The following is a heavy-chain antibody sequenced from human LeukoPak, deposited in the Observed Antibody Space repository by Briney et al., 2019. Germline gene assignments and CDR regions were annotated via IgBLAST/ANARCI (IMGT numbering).Heavy chain of an antibody. D-gene: IGHD7-27*01. CDR2: IRGSGGST. CDR3: AKDRRNWGSRVDY. Sequence: QPGGSLRLSCAASGFTFSNYAMSWVRQAPGKGLEWVSAIRGSGGSTYYADSVKGRFTISRDNSKNTLYLQINSLRAEDTAIYYCAKDRRNWGSRVDYWGQGTLVTVSS. V-gene: IGHV3-23*01. CDR1: GFTFSNYA. J-gene: IGHJ4*02.